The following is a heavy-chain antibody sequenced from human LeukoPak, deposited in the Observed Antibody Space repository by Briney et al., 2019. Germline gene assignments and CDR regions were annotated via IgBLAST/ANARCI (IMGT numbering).Heavy chain of an antibody. J-gene: IGHJ6*02. CDR1: GFTFSSYA. D-gene: IGHD4-11*01. Sequence: GGSLRLSCAAPGFTFSSYAMHWVRQAPGKGLEYVSAISSNGGSTYYANSVKGRFTISRDNSKNTLYLQMGSLRAEDMAVYYCARVDYSNYYGMDVWGQGTTVTVSS. CDR2: ISSNGGST. CDR3: ARVDYSNYYGMDV. V-gene: IGHV3-64*01.